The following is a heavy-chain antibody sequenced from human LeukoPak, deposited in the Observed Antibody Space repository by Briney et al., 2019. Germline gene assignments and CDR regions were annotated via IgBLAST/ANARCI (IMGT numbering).Heavy chain of an antibody. D-gene: IGHD3-3*01. V-gene: IGHV1-2*02. CDR1: GYTFTGYY. CDR2: INPNSGGT. CDR3: ARAYYDFWSGYPRNAFDY. Sequence: ASVKVSCKASGYTFTGYYMHWVRQAPGQGLEWMGWINPNSGGTNYAQKFQGRVTMTRDTSISTAYMELSRLRSDDTAVYYYARAYYDFWSGYPRNAFDYWGQGTLVTVSS. J-gene: IGHJ4*02.